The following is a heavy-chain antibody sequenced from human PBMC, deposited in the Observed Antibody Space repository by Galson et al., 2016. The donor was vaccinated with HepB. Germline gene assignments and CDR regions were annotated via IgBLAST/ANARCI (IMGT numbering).Heavy chain of an antibody. CDR2: VYYTGSA. D-gene: IGHD2/OR15-2a*01. J-gene: IGHJ4*02. CDR3: SPSAGAIEGFYY. Sequence: SETLSLTCTVSGGSISRSSYYWAWIRQPPGKGLEWIGSVYYTGSAYYNPSLKSRLILSVDTAKDQYSLKLRSVTAADTAVYYCSPSAGAIEGFYYRGQGILVTATS. CDR1: GGSISRSSYY. V-gene: IGHV4-39*01.